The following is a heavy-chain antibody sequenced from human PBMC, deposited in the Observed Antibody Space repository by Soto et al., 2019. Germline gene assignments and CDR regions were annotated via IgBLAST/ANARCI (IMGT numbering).Heavy chain of an antibody. CDR3: ASTLYWGSYRSKLNPQTFDY. Sequence: SETLSLTCTVSGGSISSYYWSWIRQPPGKGLEWIGYIYYSGSTNYNPSLKSRVTISVDTSKNQFSLKLSSVTAADTAVYYCASTLYWGSYRSKLNPQTFDYWGQGTLVTVSS. J-gene: IGHJ4*02. D-gene: IGHD3-16*02. CDR1: GGSISSYY. V-gene: IGHV4-59*08. CDR2: IYYSGST.